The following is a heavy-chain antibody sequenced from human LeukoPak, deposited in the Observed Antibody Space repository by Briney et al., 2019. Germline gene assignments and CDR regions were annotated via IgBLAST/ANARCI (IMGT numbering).Heavy chain of an antibody. J-gene: IGHJ4*02. V-gene: IGHV4-61*01. CDR2: IYYSGST. Sequence: SETLSLTCTVSGYSISSGYYWSWIRQPPGKGLEWIGYIYYSGSTNYNPSLKSRVTISLDTSKTQFSLKLSSVTAADTAVYYCARARSSGYPDYWGQGTLVTVSS. CDR3: ARARSSGYPDY. CDR1: GYSISSGYY. D-gene: IGHD3-22*01.